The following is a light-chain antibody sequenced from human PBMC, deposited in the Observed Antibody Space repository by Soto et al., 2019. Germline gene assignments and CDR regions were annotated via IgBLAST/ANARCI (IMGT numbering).Light chain of an antibody. Sequence: QSALTQPASVSGSPGQSITISCTGTSRDAGGYNYVSWYQHRPGEVPKLIIYDVGNRPSGVSDRFSGSKSGDTASLTISGLRAEDEADYYCNSYRNTAARYVFGTGTKLTVL. CDR3: NSYRNTAARYV. CDR1: SRDAGGYNY. V-gene: IGLV2-14*03. CDR2: DVG. J-gene: IGLJ1*01.